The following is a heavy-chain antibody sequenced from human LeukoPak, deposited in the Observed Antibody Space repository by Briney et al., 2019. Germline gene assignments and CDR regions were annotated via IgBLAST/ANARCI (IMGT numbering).Heavy chain of an antibody. V-gene: IGHV1-2*02. Sequence: GASVKVSCKASGYTFTGYYMHWVRQAPGQGLEWMGWINPNSGGTNYAQKLQGRVTMTTDTSTSTAYMELRSLRSDDTAVYYCARDLSRWFGELTWFDPWGQGTLVTVSS. CDR3: ARDLSRWFGELTWFDP. CDR1: GYTFTGYY. CDR2: INPNSGGT. J-gene: IGHJ5*02. D-gene: IGHD3-10*01.